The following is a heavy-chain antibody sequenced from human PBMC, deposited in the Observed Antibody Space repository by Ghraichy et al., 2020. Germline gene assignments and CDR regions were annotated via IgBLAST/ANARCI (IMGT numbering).Heavy chain of an antibody. Sequence: GGSLRLSCAVSGFTFSSYWMHWVRQAPGKGLVWVSRINSDGSSISYADSVKGRFTLSRDNAKNTLYLQMNSLRADDTAVYYCARGGPEYCSGGSCYAGDYWGQGTLVTVYS. CDR3: ARGGPEYCSGGSCYAGDY. D-gene: IGHD2-15*01. J-gene: IGHJ4*02. CDR1: GFTFSSYW. V-gene: IGHV3-74*01. CDR2: INSDGSSI.